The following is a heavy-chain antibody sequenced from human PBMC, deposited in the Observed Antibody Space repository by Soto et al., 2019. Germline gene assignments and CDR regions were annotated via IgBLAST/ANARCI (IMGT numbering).Heavy chain of an antibody. CDR2: INSDGSNI. CDR3: ARGISNYSNYSGMDG. V-gene: IGHV3-74*03. J-gene: IGHJ6*01. D-gene: IGHD2-15*01. CDR1: GFTFSNYW. Sequence: DVQLVESGGGLVQPGGSLRLSCAASGFTFSNYWMHWVRQAPGKGLVWVAYINSDGSNIKYADSVKGRFTISRDNARNTLYLQWNSLRGDYTPVSYCARGISNYSNYSGMDGWG.